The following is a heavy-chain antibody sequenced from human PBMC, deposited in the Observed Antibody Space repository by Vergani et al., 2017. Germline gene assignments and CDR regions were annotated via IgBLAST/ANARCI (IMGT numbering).Heavy chain of an antibody. D-gene: IGHD6-6*01. CDR1: GFTFSNAW. Sequence: EVQLVESGGGLVKPGGSLRLSCAASGFTFSNAWMSWVRQAPGKGLEWVGRIRSKANSYATAYAASVKGRFTLSRDDSKNTAYLQMNSLKTEDTALYYCTRFDYSSSFKEARDFDYWGQGTLVTVSS. CDR3: TRFDYSSSFKEARDFDY. J-gene: IGHJ4*02. CDR2: IRSKANSYAT. V-gene: IGHV3-73*01.